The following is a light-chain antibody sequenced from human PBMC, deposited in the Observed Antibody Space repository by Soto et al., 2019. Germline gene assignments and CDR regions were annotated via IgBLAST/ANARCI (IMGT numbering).Light chain of an antibody. J-gene: IGKJ3*01. Sequence: EIVLTQSPATLSLSPGERATLSCRASQSVDSYLAWYQQRPGRAPGLLIYDVSNRATGIPARFSGSGSGTDFTLTISSLEPEDFAVYYCQQRSNWPPFTFGPGTKVDIK. CDR1: QSVDSY. V-gene: IGKV3-11*01. CDR3: QQRSNWPPFT. CDR2: DVS.